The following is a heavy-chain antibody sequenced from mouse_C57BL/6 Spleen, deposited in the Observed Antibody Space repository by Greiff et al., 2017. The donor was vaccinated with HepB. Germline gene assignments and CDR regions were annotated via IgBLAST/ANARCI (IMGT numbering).Heavy chain of an antibody. CDR2: IDPENGDT. V-gene: IGHV14-4*01. CDR3: TTVVATGDY. J-gene: IGHJ2*01. D-gene: IGHD1-1*01. Sequence: EVKLVESGAELVRPGASVKLSCTASGFNIKDDYMHWVKQRPEQGLEWIGWIDPENGDTEYASKFQGKATITADTSSNTAYLQLSSLTSEDTAVYYCTTVVATGDYWGQGTTLTVSS. CDR1: GFNIKDDY.